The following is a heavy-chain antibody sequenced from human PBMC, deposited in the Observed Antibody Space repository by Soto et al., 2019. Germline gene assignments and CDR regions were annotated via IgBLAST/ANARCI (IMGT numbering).Heavy chain of an antibody. CDR2: IDPSDSYT. J-gene: IGHJ6*02. CDR3: ARRYCRPTSSPRNYYGMDV. V-gene: IGHV5-10-1*01. Sequence: XDSLKVSWKCSGDRFTSYWSSWVLQMPGKGLEWMGRIDPSDSYTNYSPSFQGHVTISADKSISTAYLQWSSLKASDTAMYYCARRYCRPTSSPRNYYGMDVCGQRTTVTVSS. CDR1: GDRFTSYW. D-gene: IGHD2-2*01.